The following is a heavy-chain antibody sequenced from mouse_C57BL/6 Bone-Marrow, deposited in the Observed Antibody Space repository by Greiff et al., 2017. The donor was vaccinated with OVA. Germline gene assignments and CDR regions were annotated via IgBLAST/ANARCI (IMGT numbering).Heavy chain of an antibody. V-gene: IGHV1-19*01. CDR2: INPYNGGT. J-gene: IGHJ3*01. Sequence: VQLQQSGPVLVKPGASVKMSCKASGYTFTDYYMNWVKQSHGKSLEWIGVINPYNGGTSYNQKFKGKATLTVDKSSSTAYMELNSLTSEDSAVYYCAREGGWGAWSAYWGQGTLVTVSA. D-gene: IGHD2-3*01. CDR3: AREGGWGAWSAY. CDR1: GYTFTDYY.